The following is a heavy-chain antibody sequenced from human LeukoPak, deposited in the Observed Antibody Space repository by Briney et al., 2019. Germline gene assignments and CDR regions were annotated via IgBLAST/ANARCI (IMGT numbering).Heavy chain of an antibody. CDR2: ISGSGSST. CDR1: GFTFRVYA. CDR3: AKGLRFLESPAWFDP. V-gene: IGHV3-23*01. D-gene: IGHD3-3*01. Sequence: PGGSLRLSCAASGFTFRVYAMTWVRQAPGKGLEWVSGISGSGSSTYSADSVKGRFTISRDNSKNTLYLQMNSLRAEDTAVYYCAKGLRFLESPAWFDPWGQGTLVTVSS. J-gene: IGHJ5*02.